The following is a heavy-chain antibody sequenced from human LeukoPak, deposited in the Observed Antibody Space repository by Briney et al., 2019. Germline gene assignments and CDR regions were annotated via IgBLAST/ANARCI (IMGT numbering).Heavy chain of an antibody. CDR3: ARGAYSSSSNDY. CDR2: ISAYNGNT. J-gene: IGHJ4*02. Sequence: ASVKVSCKASGYTFASYGISWVRQAPGQGLEWLGWISAYNGNTNYAQKLQGRATMTTDTSTSTAYMELRSLRSDDTAVYYCARGAYSSSSNDYWGQGTLVTVSS. V-gene: IGHV1-18*01. CDR1: GYTFASYG. D-gene: IGHD6-6*01.